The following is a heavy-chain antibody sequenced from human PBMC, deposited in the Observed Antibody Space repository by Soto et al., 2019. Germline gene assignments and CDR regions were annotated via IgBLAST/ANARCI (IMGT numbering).Heavy chain of an antibody. CDR2: INAGNGNT. D-gene: IGHD3-16*01. Sequence: QVQLVQSGAEEKKPGASVKVSCKASGYTFTSYAMHWVRQAPGQRLEWMGWINAGNGNTKYSQKFQGRVTITMDTSASTAYMELSSLRSEDTAVYYCARAVGGPTSNLDYWGQGTLVTVSS. V-gene: IGHV1-3*05. J-gene: IGHJ4*02. CDR3: ARAVGGPTSNLDY. CDR1: GYTFTSYA.